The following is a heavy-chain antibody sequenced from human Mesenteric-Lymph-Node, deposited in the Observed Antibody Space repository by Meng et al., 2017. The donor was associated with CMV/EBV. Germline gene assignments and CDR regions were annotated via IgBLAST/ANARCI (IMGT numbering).Heavy chain of an antibody. CDR3: ARDDGWLVIKYYFDY. J-gene: IGHJ4*02. Sequence: SGSTFSTYGMHWVRQAPGKGLEWVAVIWYDGSNKYLADSVKGRFTISRDDSKNTLYLQVNSLRAEDTAVYYCARDDGWLVIKYYFDYWGQGTLVTVSS. CDR2: IWYDGSNK. CDR1: GSTFSTYG. D-gene: IGHD6-19*01. V-gene: IGHV3-33*01.